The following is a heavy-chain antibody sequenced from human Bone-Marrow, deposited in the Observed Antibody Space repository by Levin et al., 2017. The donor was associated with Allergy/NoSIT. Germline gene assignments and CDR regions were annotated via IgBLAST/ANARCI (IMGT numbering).Heavy chain of an antibody. J-gene: IGHJ3*02. D-gene: IGHD3-9*01. CDR1: GGSISSGGYY. CDR2: IYYSGST. CDR3: ARGGGYYDILTGLYVDAFDI. V-gene: IGHV4-31*03. Sequence: SQTLSLTCTVSGGSISSGGYYWSWIRQHPGKGLEWIGYIYYSGSTYYNPSLKSRVTISVDTSKNQFSLKLSSVTAADTAVYYCARGGGYYDILTGLYVDAFDIWGQGTMVTVSS.